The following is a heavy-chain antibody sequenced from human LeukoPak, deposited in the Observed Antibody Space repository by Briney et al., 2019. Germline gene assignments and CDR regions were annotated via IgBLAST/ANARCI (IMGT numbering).Heavy chain of an antibody. CDR2: ISSSGSYI. CDR3: ARDLDYRGFIDY. D-gene: IGHD3/OR15-3a*01. CDR1: GFIFSSYN. Sequence: GGSLRLSCAASGFIFSSYNMNWVRQAPGKGLEWVSSISSSGSYISYADSVKGRFTISRDNAKKSLDLQMSSLRDEDTAAYYCARDLDYRGFIDYWDQGTLVTVSS. V-gene: IGHV3-21*01. J-gene: IGHJ4*02.